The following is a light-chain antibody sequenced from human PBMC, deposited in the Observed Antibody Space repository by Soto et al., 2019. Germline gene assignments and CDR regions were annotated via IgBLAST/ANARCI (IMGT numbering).Light chain of an antibody. CDR1: QSISVY. Sequence: DIQMTQSPSSLSASIGDRVTITCRASQSISVYLNWYQQKPGKAPKLLIYAASSLQSGVPSRFSGSGFGTDFTLTISSLQPEDFATYSSQHTSITPLTFGPGTKMEIK. V-gene: IGKV1-39*01. CDR3: QHTSITPLT. CDR2: AAS. J-gene: IGKJ2*01.